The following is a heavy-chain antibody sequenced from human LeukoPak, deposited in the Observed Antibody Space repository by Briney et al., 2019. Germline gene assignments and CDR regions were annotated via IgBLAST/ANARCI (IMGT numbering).Heavy chain of an antibody. CDR1: GESIETRGYY. Sequence: SKPMILPCTICGESIETRGYYWRWIRKKPGTGLEWIAYIHYIGNTYYNPSLESRVTMSVDTSSNQFSLNVASVTAADTAVYYCARVRDDYFFDYWGQGILVTVSS. V-gene: IGHV4-31*03. D-gene: IGHD3-3*01. J-gene: IGHJ4*02. CDR2: IHYIGNT. CDR3: ARVRDDYFFDY.